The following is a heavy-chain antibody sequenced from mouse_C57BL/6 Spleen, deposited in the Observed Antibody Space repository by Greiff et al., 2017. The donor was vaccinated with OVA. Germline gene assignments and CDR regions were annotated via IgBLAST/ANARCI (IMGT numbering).Heavy chain of an antibody. CDR2: IDPSDSYT. Sequence: QVQLQQPGAELVMPGASVKLSCKASGYTFTSYWMHWVKQRPGQGLEWIGEIDPSDSYTNYNQKFKGKSTLTVDKSSSTAYMQLSSLTSEDSAGYYCARREVRYAMDYWGQGTSVTVS. CDR3: ARREVRYAMDY. J-gene: IGHJ4*01. CDR1: GYTFTSYW. V-gene: IGHV1-69*01.